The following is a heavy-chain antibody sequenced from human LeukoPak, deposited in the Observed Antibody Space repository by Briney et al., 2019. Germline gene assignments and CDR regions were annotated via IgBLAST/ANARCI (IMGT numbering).Heavy chain of an antibody. D-gene: IGHD3-9*01. CDR1: GGTFSSYA. V-gene: IGHV1-69*13. Sequence: ASVKVSCKASGGTFSSYAISWVRQAPGQGLEWTGGIIPIFGTANYAQKFQGRVTITADESTSAAYMELSSLRSEDTAVYYCAREVDYDILTGYSNDYWGQGTLVTVSS. J-gene: IGHJ4*02. CDR2: IIPIFGTA. CDR3: AREVDYDILTGYSNDY.